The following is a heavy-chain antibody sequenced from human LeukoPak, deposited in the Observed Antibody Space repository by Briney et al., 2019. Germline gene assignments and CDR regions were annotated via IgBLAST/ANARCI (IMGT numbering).Heavy chain of an antibody. Sequence: SETLSLTCAVYGGSFSGYYWSWIRQPPGRGLEWIGEINNSGSTNYNPSLKSRVPISVDTSKNQFSLKLSSVTAADTAVYQCASGGRWLLQYHFDYGGQGTLVTVSS. CDR3: ASGGRWLLQYHFDY. D-gene: IGHD3-22*01. CDR1: GGSFSGYY. V-gene: IGHV4-34*01. J-gene: IGHJ4*02. CDR2: INNSGST.